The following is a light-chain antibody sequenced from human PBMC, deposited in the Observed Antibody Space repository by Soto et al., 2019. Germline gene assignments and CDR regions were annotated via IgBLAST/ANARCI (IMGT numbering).Light chain of an antibody. CDR3: QHYCNSPYN. J-gene: IGKJ2*01. Sequence: EIVLTQSPGTLSLSPGERATLSCRASQNVASNYLAWYQQKSGQAPRLLFYAASNRATGVPGRFSGSGSGTDFPLNINRLEAEDSGVYYWQHYCNSPYNFGQGTKLEIK. V-gene: IGKV3-20*01. CDR1: QNVASNY. CDR2: AAS.